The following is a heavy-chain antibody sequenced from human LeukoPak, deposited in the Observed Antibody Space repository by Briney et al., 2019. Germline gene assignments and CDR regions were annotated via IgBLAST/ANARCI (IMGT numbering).Heavy chain of an antibody. CDR1: GGSISSYY. V-gene: IGHV4-59*12. D-gene: IGHD3-22*01. CDR3: ARGLRRITMIVVVIGYYFDY. CDR2: IYDSGST. J-gene: IGHJ4*02. Sequence: PSETLSLTCTVSGGSISSYYWSWIRQPPGKGLEWIGYIYDSGSTNYNPSLKSRVTISVDTSKNQFSLKLSSVTAADTAVYYCARGLRRITMIVVVIGYYFDYWGQGTLVTVSS.